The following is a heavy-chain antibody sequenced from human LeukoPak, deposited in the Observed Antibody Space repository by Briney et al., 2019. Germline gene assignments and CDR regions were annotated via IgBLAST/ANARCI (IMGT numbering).Heavy chain of an antibody. Sequence: PGRSLRLSCAASGFTFSSYGMHWVRQAPGKGLEWVAVIWYDGSNKYYADSVKGRFTISRDNSKNTLYLQMNSLRAEDTAVYYCARDGGQYYGSGSYYYGGGLDYWGQGTLVTVSS. D-gene: IGHD3-10*01. CDR2: IWYDGSNK. V-gene: IGHV3-33*01. CDR1: GFTFSSYG. CDR3: ARDGGQYYGSGSYYYGGGLDY. J-gene: IGHJ4*02.